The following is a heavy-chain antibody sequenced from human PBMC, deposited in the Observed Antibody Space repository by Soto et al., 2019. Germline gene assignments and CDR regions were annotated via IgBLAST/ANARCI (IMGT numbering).Heavy chain of an antibody. Sequence: GGSLRLSCAASGFTFSRYAMSWVRQAPGKGLEWVSAISDSGGSTYYADSVKGRFTISRDNSKNTLYLQMNSLRAEDTAVYYCAKTANGWFSAFDIWGQGTMVTDSS. J-gene: IGHJ3*02. CDR1: GFTFSRYA. V-gene: IGHV3-23*01. CDR3: AKTANGWFSAFDI. CDR2: ISDSGGST. D-gene: IGHD6-19*01.